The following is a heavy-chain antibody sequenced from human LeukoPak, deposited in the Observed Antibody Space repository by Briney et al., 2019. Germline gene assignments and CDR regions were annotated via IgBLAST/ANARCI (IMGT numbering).Heavy chain of an antibody. CDR1: GGSISSGGYS. Sequence: SETLSLTCAVSGGSISSGGYSWSWIRQPPGKGLEWIGYIYHSGSTYYNPSLKSRVTISVDRSKNQFSLELSSVTAADTAVYYCARLTATVVTPPLAFDIWGQGTMVTVSS. J-gene: IGHJ3*02. V-gene: IGHV4-30-2*01. CDR2: IYHSGST. CDR3: ARLTATVVTPPLAFDI. D-gene: IGHD5-18*01.